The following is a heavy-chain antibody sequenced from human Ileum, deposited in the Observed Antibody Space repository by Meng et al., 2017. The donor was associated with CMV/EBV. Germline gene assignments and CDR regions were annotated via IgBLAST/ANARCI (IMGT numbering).Heavy chain of an antibody. V-gene: IGHV4-30-4*01. CDR3: AIQVVAASFDY. Sequence: VHSQDLVPRRVDPSQTLSLTCTVSDGSITSGDYLCRWIIQPPGRGLEWIGYIYYRGSPYYKPSLNSRVTISLDTSKNQFSLNLRFVTATDSAVYYCAIQVVAASFDYWGQGALVTVSS. CDR2: IYYRGSP. J-gene: IGHJ4*02. D-gene: IGHD2-15*01. CDR1: DGSITSGDYL.